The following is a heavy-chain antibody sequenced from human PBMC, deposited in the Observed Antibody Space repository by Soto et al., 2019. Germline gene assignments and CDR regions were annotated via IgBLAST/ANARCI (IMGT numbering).Heavy chain of an antibody. J-gene: IGHJ4*02. V-gene: IGHV3-15*01. Sequence: EVQLVESGGGLVKPGESLRLSCAASGLTFSKEWMTWVRQAPGKGLEWVARIKAKTHGGTTDYAAPVQDRFTISRDDAENTLYLQMNSLKTEDTALYFCTTDTWNWGQGTLVIVSP. CDR1: GLTFSKEW. CDR2: IKAKTHGGTT. CDR3: TTDTWN.